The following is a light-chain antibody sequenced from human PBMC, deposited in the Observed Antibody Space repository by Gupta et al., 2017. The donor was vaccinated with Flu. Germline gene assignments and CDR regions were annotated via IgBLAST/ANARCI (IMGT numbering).Light chain of an antibody. V-gene: IGKV4-1*01. Sequence: DILMTQSPESLPVSLGERATINCKSSQSVLYGPNNKKYLAWYQKKPGQPPQLLIYWASTRESGVPDRFSGSWSGTDFTLTISRPQAENVAVYHRQQYYTTPVTFGQGTRLEIK. J-gene: IGKJ5*01. CDR3: QQYYTTPVT. CDR1: QSVLYGPNNKKY. CDR2: WAS.